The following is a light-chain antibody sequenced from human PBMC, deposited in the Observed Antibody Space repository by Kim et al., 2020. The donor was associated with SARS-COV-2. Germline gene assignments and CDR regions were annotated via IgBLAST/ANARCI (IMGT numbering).Light chain of an antibody. J-gene: IGKJ1*01. CDR1: QSINSN. V-gene: IGKV3-11*01. Sequence: EIVLTQSPATLSLSPGERATLSCRASQSINSNLTWYQQKPGQAPRLLIYAASNRATGIPDRFSASGSGTDFTLTISSLEPEDFALYYCQQRSTWPGTFGQGTKVDIK. CDR2: AAS. CDR3: QQRSTWPGT.